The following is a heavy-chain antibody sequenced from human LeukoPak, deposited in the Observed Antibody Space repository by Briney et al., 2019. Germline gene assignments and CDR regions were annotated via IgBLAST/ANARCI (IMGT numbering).Heavy chain of an antibody. V-gene: IGHV3-21*01. CDR3: ARDWDVVVPAAVAFDY. D-gene: IGHD2-2*01. Sequence: GGSLRLSCAASGFTFSSYSMNWVRQAPGKGLEWVSSISSSSSYIYYADLVKGRFTISRDNAKNSLYLQMNSLRAEDTAVYYCARDWDVVVPAAVAFDYWGQGTLVTVSS. J-gene: IGHJ4*02. CDR1: GFTFSSYS. CDR2: ISSSSSYI.